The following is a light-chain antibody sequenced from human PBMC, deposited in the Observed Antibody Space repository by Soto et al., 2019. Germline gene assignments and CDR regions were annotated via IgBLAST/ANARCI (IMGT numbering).Light chain of an antibody. CDR1: SSDIGGYNY. CDR2: DVN. Sequence: QSVLTQPASVSGSPGQSIAISCTGTSSDIGGYNYASWYQQHPGKALNLIIYDVNNRPSGVSDRFSGSKSGNTASLTISGLQAEDEADYYCCSSISSSTYVFRTGTKVTVL. V-gene: IGLV2-14*01. J-gene: IGLJ1*01. CDR3: CSSISSSTYV.